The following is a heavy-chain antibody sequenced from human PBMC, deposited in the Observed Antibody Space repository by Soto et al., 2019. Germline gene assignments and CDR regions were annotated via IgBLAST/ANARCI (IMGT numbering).Heavy chain of an antibody. D-gene: IGHD2-15*01. CDR1: GFTFIRFD. CDR3: AKTVSIAVVAAPNFDS. J-gene: IGHJ4*02. V-gene: IGHV3-23*01. Sequence: GGSLRLSCAASGFTFIRFDIIWVRHAPGKGLQWVAGISLGGGSTYYTDSVKGRFTISRDNSQNTLYLQMNSLRGEDTAVYYCAKTVSIAVVAAPNFDSWGQGTLVTVSS. CDR2: ISLGGGST.